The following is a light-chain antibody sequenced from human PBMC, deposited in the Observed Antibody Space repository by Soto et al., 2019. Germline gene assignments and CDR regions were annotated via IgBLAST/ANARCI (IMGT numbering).Light chain of an antibody. J-gene: IGLJ7*01. CDR3: AAWDDSLSGWV. Sequence: QSVLTQPPSASGTPAQRVTISCSGSSSNIGSNYVYWYQQLPGTAPKLLIYRNNQWPSGVPDRFSGSKSGTSASLAISGLRSEDEADYYCAAWDDSLSGWVFGGGTQLTVL. V-gene: IGLV1-47*01. CDR1: SSNIGSNY. CDR2: RNN.